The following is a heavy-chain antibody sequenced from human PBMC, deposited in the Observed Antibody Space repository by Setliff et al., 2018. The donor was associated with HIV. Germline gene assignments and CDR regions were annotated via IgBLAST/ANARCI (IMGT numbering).Heavy chain of an antibody. Sequence: PSETLSLTCAVYGGSFSGYYWRWIRQPPGKGLEWIGEINHSGTTNYNPSLKSRVTISVDTSKNQFSLKLNSVTAADTAVYYCGKLGGSWFFDYWGQGTLVTVSS. CDR1: GGSFSGYY. D-gene: IGHD6-13*01. J-gene: IGHJ4*02. V-gene: IGHV4-34*01. CDR2: INHSGTT. CDR3: GKLGGSWFFDY.